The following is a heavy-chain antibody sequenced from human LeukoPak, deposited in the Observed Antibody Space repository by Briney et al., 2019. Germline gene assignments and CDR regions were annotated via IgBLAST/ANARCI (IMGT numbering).Heavy chain of an antibody. V-gene: IGHV4-59*01. CDR2: IYYSGST. Sequence: SETLSLTCTVSGGSISSSYWSWIRQPPGKGLEWIGYIYYSGSTNYNPSLTSRVTISGDTSKNQFSLKLSSVTAADTAIYYCVRGRYYYDNWGQGTLVTVSS. J-gene: IGHJ4*02. CDR3: VRGRYYYDN. CDR1: GGSISSSY.